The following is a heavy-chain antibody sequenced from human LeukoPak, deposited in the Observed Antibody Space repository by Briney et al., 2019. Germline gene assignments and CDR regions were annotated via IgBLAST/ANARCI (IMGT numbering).Heavy chain of an antibody. CDR1: GYTFTSYD. J-gene: IGHJ4*02. CDR2: INPNSGGT. Sequence: ASVKVSCKASGYTFTSYDISWVRQAPGQGLEWMGWINPNSGGTNYAQKFQGRVTMTRDTSISTAYMELSRLRSDDTAVYYCARIWGEKVGATWDYWGQGTLVTVSS. CDR3: ARIWGEKVGATWDY. V-gene: IGHV1-2*02. D-gene: IGHD1-26*01.